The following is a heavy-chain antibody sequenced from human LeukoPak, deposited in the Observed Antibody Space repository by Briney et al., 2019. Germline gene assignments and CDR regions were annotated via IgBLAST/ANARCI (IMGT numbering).Heavy chain of an antibody. CDR3: ARGLRDDY. Sequence: PSETLSLTCAVYGGSFSGYYWSWNRRPPGKGLEWIGEINHSGSTNYNPSLKSRVTISVDTSKNQFSLKLSSVTAADTAVYYCARGLRDDYWGQGTLVTVSS. J-gene: IGHJ4*02. V-gene: IGHV4-34*01. CDR2: INHSGST. CDR1: GGSFSGYY.